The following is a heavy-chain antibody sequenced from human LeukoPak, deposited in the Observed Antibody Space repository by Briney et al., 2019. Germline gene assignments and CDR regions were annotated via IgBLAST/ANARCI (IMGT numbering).Heavy chain of an antibody. J-gene: IGHJ4*02. CDR2: INHSGST. D-gene: IGHD3-10*01. Sequence: SETLSLTCAVYGGSFSGYYWSWIRQPPGKGLEWIGEINHSGSTNYNPSLKSRVTISVDTPKNQFSLKLSSVTAADTAVYYCARKDRYYYGSGSYGIDYWSQGTLVTVSS. V-gene: IGHV4-34*01. CDR1: GGSFSGYY. CDR3: ARKDRYYYGSGSYGIDY.